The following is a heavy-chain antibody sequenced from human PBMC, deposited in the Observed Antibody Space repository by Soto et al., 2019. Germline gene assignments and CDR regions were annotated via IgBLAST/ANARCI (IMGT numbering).Heavy chain of an antibody. CDR2: IKEDASEF. J-gene: IGHJ4*02. CDR3: ASLNDYGGNSDFPRTFDY. D-gene: IGHD4-17*01. V-gene: IGHV3-7*05. Sequence: PGGSLRLSCAASGFTFRNSWMTWVRQAPGKGLEWVANIKEDASEFYYVDSVKGRFTISRDNDKNSLHLHMSNLRGEDTAVYYCASLNDYGGNSDFPRTFDYWGQGTLVTVSS. CDR1: GFTFRNSW.